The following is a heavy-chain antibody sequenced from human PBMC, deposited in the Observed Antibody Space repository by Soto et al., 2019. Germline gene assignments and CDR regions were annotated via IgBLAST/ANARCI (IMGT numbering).Heavy chain of an antibody. CDR2: IYYSGST. CDR3: ARQIAAPRPVLGAFDI. V-gene: IGHV4-59*01. J-gene: IGHJ3*02. Sequence: TLSLTCTVSGGSISSYYWSWIRQPPGKGLEWIGYIYYSGSTNYNPSLKSRVTISVDTSKNQFSLKLSSVTAADTAVYYCARQIAAPRPVLGAFDIRGQGTMVTVSS. D-gene: IGHD6-13*01. CDR1: GGSISSYY.